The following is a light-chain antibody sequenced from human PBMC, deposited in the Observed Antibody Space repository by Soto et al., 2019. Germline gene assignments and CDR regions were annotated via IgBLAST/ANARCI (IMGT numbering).Light chain of an antibody. J-gene: IGLJ2*01. CDR1: SNDVGSYNY. CDR3: SSYTSSRTWV. V-gene: IGLV2-14*01. Sequence: QSALTQPASVSGSPGQSITISCTGSSNDVGSYNYVSWYQQYPGKAPQVLFYEVSNRPSGVSNRFSGSKSGNTAALTISGLQSYDEAAYYCSSYTSSRTWVFGGGTKLTVL. CDR2: EVS.